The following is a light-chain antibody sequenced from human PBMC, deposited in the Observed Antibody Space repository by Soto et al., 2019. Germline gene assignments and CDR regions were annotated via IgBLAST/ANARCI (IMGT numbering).Light chain of an antibody. V-gene: IGLV1-47*01. J-gene: IGLJ2*01. Sequence: QSVLTQPPSASGTPGQRVAISCSGSSSNIGSNFVHRYQQLPGAAPKLLIYTNNQRPSGVPDRFSGSKSGPSASLAISGLRSEDEADYYCATWDDILSGVVFGGGTKVTVL. CDR3: ATWDDILSGVV. CDR1: SSNIGSNF. CDR2: TNN.